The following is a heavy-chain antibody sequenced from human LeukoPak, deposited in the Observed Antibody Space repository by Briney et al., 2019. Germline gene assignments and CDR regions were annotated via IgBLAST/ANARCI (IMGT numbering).Heavy chain of an antibody. CDR2: IYYSGST. J-gene: IGHJ5*02. V-gene: IGHV4-31*03. CDR1: GGSISSGGYY. D-gene: IGHD3-10*01. Sequence: PSETLSLTCTVSGGSISSGGYYWSWIRQHPGKGLEWIGYIYYSGSTYYNPSLKSRVTISVDTSKNQLSLKLSSVTAADTAVYYCARGLSITMVRGAPPNCWFDPWGQGTLVTVSS. CDR3: ARGLSITMVRGAPPNCWFDP.